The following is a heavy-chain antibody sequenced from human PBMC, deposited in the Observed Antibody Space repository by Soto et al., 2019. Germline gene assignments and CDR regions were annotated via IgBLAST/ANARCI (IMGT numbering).Heavy chain of an antibody. J-gene: IGHJ6*02. CDR3: ARDSDWFDHYYYYGMDV. D-gene: IGHD3-9*01. Sequence: GGSLRLSCAASGFTFSSYEMNWVRQAPGKGLEWVSYISSSGSTIYYADSVKGRFTISRDNAKNSLYLQMNSLRAEDTAVYYCARDSDWFDHYYYYGMDVWGQGTTVTVSS. V-gene: IGHV3-48*03. CDR2: ISSSGSTI. CDR1: GFTFSSYE.